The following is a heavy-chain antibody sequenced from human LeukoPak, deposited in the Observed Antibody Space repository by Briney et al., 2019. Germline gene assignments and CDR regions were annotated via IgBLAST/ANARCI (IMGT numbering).Heavy chain of an antibody. J-gene: IGHJ3*02. CDR1: GGSISSSSYS. Sequence: SETLSLTCTVSGGSISSSSYSWGWIRQPPGKGLEWIGSIYYSGSTYYNPSLKSRVTISVDTSKNQFSLKLSSVTAADTAVYYCARGTYYYDSSGYYYGAFDIWGQGTMVTVSS. V-gene: IGHV4-39*07. CDR2: IYYSGST. D-gene: IGHD3-22*01. CDR3: ARGTYYYDSSGYYYGAFDI.